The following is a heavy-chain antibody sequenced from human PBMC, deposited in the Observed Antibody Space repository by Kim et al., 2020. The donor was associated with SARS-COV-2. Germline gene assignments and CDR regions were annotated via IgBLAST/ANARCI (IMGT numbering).Heavy chain of an antibody. CDR2: ST. D-gene: IGHD6-6*01. J-gene: IGHJ4*02. V-gene: IGHV4-34*01. CDR3: ARGKTGYSSS. Sequence: STNYNPSLKSRVTISVDTSKNQFSLKLSSVTAADTAVYYCARGKTGYSSSWGQGTLVTVSS.